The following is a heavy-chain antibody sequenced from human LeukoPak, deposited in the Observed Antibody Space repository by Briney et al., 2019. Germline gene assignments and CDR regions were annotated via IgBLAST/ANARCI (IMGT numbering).Heavy chain of an antibody. Sequence: GASVKVSCKASGYTFTSYGISWVRQAPGQGLEWMGWISAYNGNTNYAQKLQGRVTMTTDTSTSTAYMELRSLRSDDTAVYYCARALGYCSSTSCYLNWFDPWGQGTLVTVSS. D-gene: IGHD2-2*01. CDR1: GYTFTSYG. CDR3: ARALGYCSSTSCYLNWFDP. V-gene: IGHV1-18*01. J-gene: IGHJ5*02. CDR2: ISAYNGNT.